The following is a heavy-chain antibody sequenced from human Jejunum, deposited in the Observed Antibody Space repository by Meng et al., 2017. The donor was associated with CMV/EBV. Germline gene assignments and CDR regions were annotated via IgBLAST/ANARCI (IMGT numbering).Heavy chain of an antibody. V-gene: IGHV3-7*01. CDR3: AREWTYCTADCFPYYSES. CDR1: NKYY. J-gene: IGHJ4*02. CDR2: MNLDGSEK. Sequence: NKYYMSWVRQAPEKGLEWVANMNLDGSEKFYLDSVKGRFTISRDNTQNSVYLQMDSLRAEDTAVYYCAREWTYCTADCFPYYSESWGQGTLVTVSS. D-gene: IGHD2-21*01.